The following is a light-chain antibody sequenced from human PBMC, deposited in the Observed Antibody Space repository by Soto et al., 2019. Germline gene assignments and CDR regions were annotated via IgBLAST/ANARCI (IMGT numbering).Light chain of an antibody. V-gene: IGKV3-20*01. CDR3: HHYDSSPPYT. CDR1: QIVSTTY. Sequence: EIVLTQSPGTLSLSPGERATLSCRASQIVSTTYLAWYQQKPGQAPRLLIYGSSSRAPGIPDRFSGSGSGTDFTLTISRLEPDDSAVYYCHHYDSSPPYTFGQGTKVDIK. J-gene: IGKJ2*01. CDR2: GSS.